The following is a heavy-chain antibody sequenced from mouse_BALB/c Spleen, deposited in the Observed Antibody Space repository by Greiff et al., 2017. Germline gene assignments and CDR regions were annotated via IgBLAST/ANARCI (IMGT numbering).Heavy chain of an antibody. D-gene: IGHD2-1*01. Sequence: QVQLQQPGAELVKPGASVKLSCKASGYTFTSYWMHWVKQRPGQGLEWIGEINPSNGRTNYNEKFKSKATLTVDKSSSTAYMQLSSLTSEDSAVYYCAREGIYDGNYEVRLYYAMDYWGQGTSVTVSA. CDR1: GYTFTSYW. V-gene: IGHV1S81*02. CDR3: AREGIYDGNYEVRLYYAMDY. CDR2: INPSNGRT. J-gene: IGHJ4*01.